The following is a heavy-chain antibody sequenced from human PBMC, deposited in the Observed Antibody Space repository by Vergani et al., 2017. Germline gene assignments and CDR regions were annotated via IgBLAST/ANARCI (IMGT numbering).Heavy chain of an antibody. D-gene: IGHD6-13*01. Sequence: QVQLVQSGAEVKKPGSSVKVSCKASGGTFSSYAISWVRQAPGQGLEWMGGIIPIFGTANYAQKFQGRVTMTRDTSTSTVYMELSSLRSEDTAVYYCAREEIAAAAPYGMDVWGQGTTVTVSS. V-gene: IGHV1-69*06. CDR2: IIPIFGTA. CDR1: GGTFSSYA. CDR3: AREEIAAAAPYGMDV. J-gene: IGHJ6*02.